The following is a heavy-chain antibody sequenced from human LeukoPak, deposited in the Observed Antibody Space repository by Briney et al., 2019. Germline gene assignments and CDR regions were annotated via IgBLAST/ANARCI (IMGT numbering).Heavy chain of an antibody. Sequence: GGSLRLSCAASGFTFSHHQFHWVRQAPGKGLEWISYINIGSRAIFYADSVKGRFTISRDDAKNALYLQMNSLRAEDTAVYYCSRELPNWSIDYWGQGTLVTVSS. V-gene: IGHV3-48*04. J-gene: IGHJ4*02. CDR1: GFTFSHHQ. D-gene: IGHD1-20*01. CDR2: INIGSRAI. CDR3: SRELPNWSIDY.